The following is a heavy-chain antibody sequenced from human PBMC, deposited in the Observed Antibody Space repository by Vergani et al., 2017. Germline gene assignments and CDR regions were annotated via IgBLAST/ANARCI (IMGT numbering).Heavy chain of an antibody. J-gene: IGHJ4*02. Sequence: QVQLVQSGAEVKKPGASVKVSCKVSGYTLTSYDINWVRQATGQGLEWMGWMNPNSGNTGYAQKFQGRVTMTRNTSISTAYMELSSLRSEDTAVYYCARVTLVPVMDLDYWGQGTLVTVSS. CDR2: MNPNSGNT. CDR3: ARVTLVPVMDLDY. V-gene: IGHV1-8*01. D-gene: IGHD6-13*01. CDR1: GYTLTSYD.